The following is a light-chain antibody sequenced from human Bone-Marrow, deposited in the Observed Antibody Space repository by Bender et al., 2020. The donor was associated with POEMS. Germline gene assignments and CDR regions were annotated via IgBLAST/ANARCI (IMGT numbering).Light chain of an antibody. J-gene: IGLJ1*01. CDR2: EVS. V-gene: IGLV2-8*01. CDR1: SSDVGNYIY. CDR3: QSYDSLSGRFV. Sequence: QSALTQPPSASGSPGQSVTISCTGTSSDVGNYIYVSWYQQHPGEAPKLMIYEVSKRPSAVPDRFSASKSGSSASLAISGLQAEDEAEYYCQSYDSLSGRFVFGTGTKVTVL.